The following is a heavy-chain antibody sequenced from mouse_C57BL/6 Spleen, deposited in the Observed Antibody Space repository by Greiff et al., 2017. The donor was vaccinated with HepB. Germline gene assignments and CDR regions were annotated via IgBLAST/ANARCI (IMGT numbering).Heavy chain of an antibody. J-gene: IGHJ2*01. CDR2: INPSSGYT. CDR1: GYTFTSYW. Sequence: VQLQQSGAELAKPGASVKLSCKASGYTFTSYWMHWVKQRPGQGLEWIGYINPSSGYTKYNQKFKDKATLTADKSSSTAYMQLSSLTYEDSAVYYCAIFLFITTVVAPYWGQGTTLTVSS. D-gene: IGHD1-1*01. CDR3: AIFLFITTVVAPY. V-gene: IGHV1-7*01.